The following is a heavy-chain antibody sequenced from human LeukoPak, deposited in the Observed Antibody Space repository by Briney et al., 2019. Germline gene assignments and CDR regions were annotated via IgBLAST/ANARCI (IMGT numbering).Heavy chain of an antibody. CDR3: AKADSGTYSLGFH. D-gene: IGHD1-26*01. CDR1: GHSFSTYW. CDR2: IYPGDSDT. V-gene: IGHV5-51*01. J-gene: IGHJ4*02. Sequence: GESLKISCKGSGHSFSTYWIGWVRQMPGKGLEWMGIIYPGDSDTRYSPSFQGHVTISVDKSINTAYLQWSSLKASDTAMYYCAKADSGTYSLGFHWGQGTLVTVSS.